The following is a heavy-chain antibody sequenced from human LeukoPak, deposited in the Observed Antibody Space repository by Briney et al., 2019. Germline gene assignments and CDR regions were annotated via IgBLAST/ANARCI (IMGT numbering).Heavy chain of an antibody. CDR3: ARGRGAAALFQDYYYMDV. D-gene: IGHD6-13*01. CDR1: GYTFTSYD. J-gene: IGHJ6*03. V-gene: IGHV1-8*01. Sequence: ASVKVSCKASGYTFTSYDINWVRQATGQGLEWMGWMNPNSGNTGYAQKFQGRVTMTRNTSISTAYMELSSLRSEDTAVYYCARGRGAAALFQDYYYMDVWGKGTTVTVSS. CDR2: MNPNSGNT.